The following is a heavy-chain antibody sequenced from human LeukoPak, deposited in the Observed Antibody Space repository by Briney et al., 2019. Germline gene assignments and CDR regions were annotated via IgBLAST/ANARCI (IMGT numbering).Heavy chain of an antibody. CDR2: ILYSGNT. Sequence: PSETLSLTCSVSGVSISSYYWSWIRQTPGKGLEWLGYILYSGNTIYNPSLRSRDTISADTSKNHFSLRLRSVTAADTAVYYCARLAAISGSDYPDDWGQGTLVTVSS. J-gene: IGHJ4*02. CDR1: GVSISSYY. CDR3: ARLAAISGSDYPDD. V-gene: IGHV4-59*08. D-gene: IGHD1-26*01.